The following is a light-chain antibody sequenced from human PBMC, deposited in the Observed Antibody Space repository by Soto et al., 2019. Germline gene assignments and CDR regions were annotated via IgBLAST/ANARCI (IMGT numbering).Light chain of an antibody. V-gene: IGLV2-8*01. Sequence: QSALTQPPSASGSPGQSVTISCTGTSSDVGVYNYVSWYQQHPGKAPKLMIYEVSYRPSGVSDRFSGSKSGNTASLTVSGLQAEDEADYYCSSYAGSSTVFGTGTKV. CDR3: SSYAGSSTV. CDR2: EVS. CDR1: SSDVGVYNY. J-gene: IGLJ1*01.